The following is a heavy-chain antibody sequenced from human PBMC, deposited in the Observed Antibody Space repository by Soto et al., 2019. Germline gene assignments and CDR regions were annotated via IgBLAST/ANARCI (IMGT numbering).Heavy chain of an antibody. CDR1: GFTFIVYT. Sequence: GGSLRLSCVASGFTFIVYTMNWVRQAPGKGLEWVSSISSSSNYIQYADSLKGRFTISRDNAKSSLYLQMDSLRAEDTAVYYCARATSGSSYFDYWGQGTLVTVSS. D-gene: IGHD1-26*01. CDR2: ISSSSNYI. CDR3: ARATSGSSYFDY. J-gene: IGHJ4*02. V-gene: IGHV3-21*06.